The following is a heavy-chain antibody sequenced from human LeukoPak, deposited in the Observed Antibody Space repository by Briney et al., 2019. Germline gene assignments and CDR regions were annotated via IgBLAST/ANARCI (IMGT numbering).Heavy chain of an antibody. J-gene: IGHJ4*02. Sequence: SETLSLTCAVYGGSFSGYYWSWIRQPPGKGLEWIGEINHSGSTSYNPSLKSRVTISVDTSKNQFSLKLSSVTAADTAVYYCARLGIADDYWGQGTLVTVSS. D-gene: IGHD6-13*01. CDR1: GGSFSGYY. CDR3: ARLGIADDY. CDR2: INHSGST. V-gene: IGHV4-34*01.